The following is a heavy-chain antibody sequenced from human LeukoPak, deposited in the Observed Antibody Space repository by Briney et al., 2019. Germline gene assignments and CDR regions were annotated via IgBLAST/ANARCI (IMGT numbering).Heavy chain of an antibody. D-gene: IGHD5-18*01. CDR3: ARQGYSLHYQHQYIGV. Sequence: GGSLRLSCAASGFTFGSHALHWVRQAPGKGLDWLAGISPDGRNEYYAESVKGRFTISRDNSKNTLYVEMTSLRGDDTAVYYCARQGYSLHYQHQYIGVWGNGTTVTVSS. J-gene: IGHJ6*04. CDR1: GFTFGSHA. V-gene: IGHV3-30*01. CDR2: ISPDGRNE.